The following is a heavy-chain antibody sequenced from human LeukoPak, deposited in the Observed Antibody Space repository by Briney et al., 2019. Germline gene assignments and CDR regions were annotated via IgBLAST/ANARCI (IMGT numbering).Heavy chain of an antibody. Sequence: SETLSLTCTVSGGSIGSYYWSWIRQPPGKGLEWIGYIGYSGRTNYNPSLKSRVTISVDTSKNQFSLNLRSVTAADTAVYYCAREITARYSYALLSDYWGQGTLVTVSS. CDR3: AREITARYSYALLSDY. CDR1: GGSIGSYY. J-gene: IGHJ4*02. D-gene: IGHD5-18*01. V-gene: IGHV4-59*12. CDR2: IGYSGRT.